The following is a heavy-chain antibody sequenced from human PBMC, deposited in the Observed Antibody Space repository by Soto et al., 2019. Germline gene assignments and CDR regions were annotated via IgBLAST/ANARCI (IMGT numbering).Heavy chain of an antibody. V-gene: IGHV1-69*13. D-gene: IGHD3-10*01. CDR2: IIPIFGTA. CDR3: ASSADYYGSGSYYNGMDV. CDR1: GGAFSSYA. Sequence: SVMVSCTAYGGAFSSYAISLVRQAPGQGLELMGGIIPIFGTANYAQKFQGRVTITADESTSTAYMELSSLRSEDTAVYYCASSADYYGSGSYYNGMDVWGQATTVTVYS. J-gene: IGHJ6*02.